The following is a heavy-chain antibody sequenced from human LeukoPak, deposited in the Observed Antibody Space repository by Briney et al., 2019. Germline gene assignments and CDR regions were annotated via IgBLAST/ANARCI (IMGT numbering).Heavy chain of an antibody. CDR1: GFTFSSYG. CDR3: AKEYCSSTSCSDAFDI. D-gene: IGHD2-2*01. CDR2: ISYDGSNK. Sequence: GGSLRLSCAASGFTFSSYGMHWVRQAPGKGLEWVAVISYDGSNKYYADSVKGRFTISRDNSKNTLYLQMNSLRAEDTAVYYCAKEYCSSTSCSDAFDIWGQGTMVTVSS. V-gene: IGHV3-30*18. J-gene: IGHJ3*02.